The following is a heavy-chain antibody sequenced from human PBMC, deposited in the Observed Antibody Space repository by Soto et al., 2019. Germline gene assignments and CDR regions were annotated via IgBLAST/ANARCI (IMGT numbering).Heavy chain of an antibody. Sequence: GGSLRLSCAASGFTFSNYALHWVRQAPGKGLEWVAVISYDGTNKYYADSVKGRFTISRDNSKNTLYLQMNSLRAEDTAVYYCAKGKGSLGIAAAGSSYYFDYWGQGTLVTVSS. V-gene: IGHV3-30-3*01. J-gene: IGHJ4*02. CDR3: AKGKGSLGIAAAGSSYYFDY. CDR2: ISYDGTNK. D-gene: IGHD6-13*01. CDR1: GFTFSNYA.